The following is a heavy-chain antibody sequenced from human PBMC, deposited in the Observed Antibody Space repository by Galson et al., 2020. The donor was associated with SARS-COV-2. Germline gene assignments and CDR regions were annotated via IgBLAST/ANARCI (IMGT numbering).Heavy chain of an antibody. Sequence: ASVKVSCKASGYTFTSYAMNWVRQAPGQGLEWMGWINTNTGNPTYAQGFTGRFVFSLDTSVSTAYLQISSLKAEDTAVYYCARGIVVVPAAKDIYYYYYGMDVWGQGTTVTVSS. CDR3: ARGIVVVPAAKDIYYYYYGMDV. D-gene: IGHD2-2*01. CDR1: GYTFTSYA. V-gene: IGHV7-4-1*02. J-gene: IGHJ6*02. CDR2: INTNTGNP.